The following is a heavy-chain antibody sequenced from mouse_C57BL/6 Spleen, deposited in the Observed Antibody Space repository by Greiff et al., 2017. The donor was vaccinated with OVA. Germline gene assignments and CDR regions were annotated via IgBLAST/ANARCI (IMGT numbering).Heavy chain of an antibody. CDR1: GFTFSSYA. Sequence: VQLVESGEGLVKPGGSLKLSCAASGFTFSSYAMSWVRQTPEKRLEWVAYISSGGDYIYYADTVKGRFTISRDNARNTLYLQMSSLKSEDTAMYYCTREKDYYGSFYYAIDYWGQGTSVTVSS. D-gene: IGHD1-1*01. CDR3: TREKDYYGSFYYAIDY. J-gene: IGHJ4*01. V-gene: IGHV5-9-1*02. CDR2: ISSGGDYI.